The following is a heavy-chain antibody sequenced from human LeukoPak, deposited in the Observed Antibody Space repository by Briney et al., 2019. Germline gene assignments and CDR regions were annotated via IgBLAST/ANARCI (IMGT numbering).Heavy chain of an antibody. J-gene: IGHJ3*02. V-gene: IGHV7-4-1*02. CDR2: INTNTGNP. CDR1: GYTFTIYA. Sequence: ASVKVSCKASGYTFTIYAMNWVRQAPGQGLEWMGWINTNTGNPTYAQGFTGRFVFSLDTSVSTAYLQISSLKAEDTAVYYCAGDYYDSSGYGDDAFDIWGQGTMVTVSS. D-gene: IGHD3-22*01. CDR3: AGDYYDSSGYGDDAFDI.